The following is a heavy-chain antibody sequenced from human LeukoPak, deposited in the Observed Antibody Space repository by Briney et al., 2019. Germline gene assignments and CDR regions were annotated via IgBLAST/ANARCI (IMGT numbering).Heavy chain of an antibody. CDR3: VKDYRVGSSPAFGEW. J-gene: IGHJ4*02. V-gene: IGHV3-23*01. D-gene: IGHD3-10*01. CDR2: LIENGATT. Sequence: GGSLRLSCAASGFTFRSHAMSWVRQAPGKGLEWVSGLIENGATTYYADSVKGRFSISRDNSMNTVYLQMNNLRAEDTAVYYCVKDYRVGSSPAFGEWWGQGTLVTVSS. CDR1: GFTFRSHA.